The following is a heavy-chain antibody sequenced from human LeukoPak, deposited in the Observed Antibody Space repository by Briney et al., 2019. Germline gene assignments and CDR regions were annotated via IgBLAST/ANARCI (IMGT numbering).Heavy chain of an antibody. V-gene: IGHV4-34*01. Sequence: PSETLSLTCAVYGGSFSGYYWSWIRQPPGKGLEWIGEINHSGSTNYNPSLKSRVTISVDTSKNQFSLKLSSVTAADTAVYYCAREYYYDSSASTSAGAFDIWGQGTMVTVSS. CDR2: INHSGST. D-gene: IGHD3-22*01. J-gene: IGHJ3*02. CDR1: GGSFSGYY. CDR3: AREYYYDSSASTSAGAFDI.